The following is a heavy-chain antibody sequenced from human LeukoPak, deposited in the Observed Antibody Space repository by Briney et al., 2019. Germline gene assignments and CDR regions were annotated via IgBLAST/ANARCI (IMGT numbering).Heavy chain of an antibody. Sequence: SETLSLTCTVSGGSISDNYWTWIRQPPGKGLEWIGYMYYSGSTNYNPSFKSRVIISVDTSKNQFSLKVSSVTAADTAVYYCARLHDYGGKNFDLWGRGTLVNVSS. CDR3: ARLHDYGGKNFDL. V-gene: IGHV4-59*01. D-gene: IGHD4-23*01. J-gene: IGHJ2*01. CDR1: GGSISDNY. CDR2: MYYSGST.